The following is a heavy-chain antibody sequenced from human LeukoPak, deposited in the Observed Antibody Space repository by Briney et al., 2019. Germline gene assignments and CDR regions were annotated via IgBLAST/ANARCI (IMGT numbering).Heavy chain of an antibody. V-gene: IGHV4-4*07. D-gene: IGHD6-13*01. CDR3: ARGYSSSLGYYYYGMDV. Sequence: SETLSLTCTVSGGSISSYYWSWIRQPAGKGLELIGRIYTSGSTNYNPSLTRRVTMSVDTSKNQFSLKLSSVTAADTAVYYCARGYSSSLGYYYYGMDVWGQGTTVTVSS. CDR2: IYTSGST. CDR1: GGSISSYY. J-gene: IGHJ6*02.